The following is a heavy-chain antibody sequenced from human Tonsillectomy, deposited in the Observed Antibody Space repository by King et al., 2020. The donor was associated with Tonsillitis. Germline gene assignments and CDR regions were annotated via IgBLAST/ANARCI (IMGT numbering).Heavy chain of an antibody. CDR3: AKGIWKLPRYTLLNEAFDI. CDR2: ISYDGSNK. V-gene: IGHV3-30*18. J-gene: IGHJ3*02. CDR1: GFTFSSYG. Sequence: VQLVESGGGVVQPGRSLRLSCAASGFTFSSYGMHWVRRAPGKGLEWVAVISYDGSNKYYADSVKGRFTISRDNSKNTLYLQMNRLRAEDTAVYYCAKGIWKLPRYTLLNEAFDIWGQGTMVTVSS. D-gene: IGHD2-15*01.